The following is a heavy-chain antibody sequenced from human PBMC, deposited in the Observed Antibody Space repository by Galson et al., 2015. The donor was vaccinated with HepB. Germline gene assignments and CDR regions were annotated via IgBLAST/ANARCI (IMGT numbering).Heavy chain of an antibody. D-gene: IGHD3-16*01. J-gene: IGHJ4*02. CDR1: GFIFSSDA. V-gene: IGHV3-23*01. CDR3: ARKFGYFDY. CDR2: ISGRGDTT. Sequence: SLRLSCAASGFIFSSDAMNWVRQVPGKGLEWVATISGRGDTTFYADSVKGRFTISRGNSENTLYLQMNSLRVEDTAVYFCARKFGYFDYWGQGALVTVSA.